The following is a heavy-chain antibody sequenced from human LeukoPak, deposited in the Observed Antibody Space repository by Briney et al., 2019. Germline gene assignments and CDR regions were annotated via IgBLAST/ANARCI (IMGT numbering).Heavy chain of an antibody. V-gene: IGHV1-18*01. CDR3: ATDKDAFDI. CDR1: SYTFTRYG. Sequence: ASVKVSCKASSYTFTRYGISWVRQAPGQGLEWMGWISGSNGNTNYAQKFQGRVSMTADTSTSTAYMELRSLRSDDTAVYYCATDKDAFDIWGQGTMVTVSS. CDR2: ISGSNGNT. J-gene: IGHJ3*02.